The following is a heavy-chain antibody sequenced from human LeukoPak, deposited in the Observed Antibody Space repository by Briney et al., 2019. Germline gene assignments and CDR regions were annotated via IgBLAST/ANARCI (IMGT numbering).Heavy chain of an antibody. Sequence: GGSLRLSCAASGFTFDDYGMSWVRQAPGKGLEWVSGINWNGGSTGYADSVKGRFTISRDNAKNSLYLQMNSLRAKDTALYYCARDYYDSSGSSWFDPWGQGTLVTVSS. CDR2: INWNGGST. CDR3: ARDYYDSSGSSWFDP. D-gene: IGHD3-22*01. CDR1: GFTFDDYG. J-gene: IGHJ5*02. V-gene: IGHV3-20*04.